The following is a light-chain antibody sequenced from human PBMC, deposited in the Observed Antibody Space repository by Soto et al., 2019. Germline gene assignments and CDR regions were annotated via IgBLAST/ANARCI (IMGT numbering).Light chain of an antibody. V-gene: IGKV3-15*01. Sequence: DIEMTQSPSTLSLSPGERAALSCRASQSISSELAWYQQKPGQPPRLLIYGVSTKTTGVPARFTGSGSGSEFTLTISGLQSEDFAVYYCQQGHIWPFTFGQGTRLEI. J-gene: IGKJ2*01. CDR1: QSISSE. CDR3: QQGHIWPFT. CDR2: GVS.